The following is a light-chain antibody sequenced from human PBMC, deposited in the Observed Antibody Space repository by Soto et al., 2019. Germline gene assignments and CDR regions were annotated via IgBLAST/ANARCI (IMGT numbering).Light chain of an antibody. CDR1: QSISSW. V-gene: IGKV1-5*03. J-gene: IGKJ1*01. Sequence: DIKMTQSPSTLFASVGDRVTITCRASQSISSWLAWYQQKPGTAPNLLIYKASTLQSGVPSRFSGSGSGTEFTLTISSLQPDDSATYYCQQYNDNWTFGQGTKVDIK. CDR3: QQYNDNWT. CDR2: KAS.